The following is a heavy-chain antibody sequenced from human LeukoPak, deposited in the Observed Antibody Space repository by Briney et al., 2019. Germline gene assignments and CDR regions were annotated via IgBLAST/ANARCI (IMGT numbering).Heavy chain of an antibody. Sequence: PSDTLSLTCTVSGGSISSSSYYWGWIRQPPGKGLEWNGSIYYSGSTYYNPSLKSRVTISVDKSKNQVPLKLSSVTAADTAVYYCASGIAEDYFDYWGQGTLVTVSS. CDR2: IYYSGST. V-gene: IGHV4-39*01. J-gene: IGHJ4*02. CDR1: GGSISSSSYY. CDR3: ASGIAEDYFDY. D-gene: IGHD6-13*01.